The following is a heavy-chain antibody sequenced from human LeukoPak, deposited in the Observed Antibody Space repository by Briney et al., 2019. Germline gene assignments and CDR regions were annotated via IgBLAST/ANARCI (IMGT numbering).Heavy chain of an antibody. J-gene: IGHJ5*02. Sequence: GGSLRLSCAASGFTFSSYAMSWVRQAPGKGLEWVSAISGSGGSTYYADSVKGRFTISRDNSKNTLYLQMNSLRAEDTAVYYCAKDYSGYSSSWYASWFDPWGQGTLVTVSS. CDR1: GFTFSSYA. V-gene: IGHV3-23*01. CDR3: AKDYSGYSSSWYASWFDP. CDR2: ISGSGGST. D-gene: IGHD6-13*01.